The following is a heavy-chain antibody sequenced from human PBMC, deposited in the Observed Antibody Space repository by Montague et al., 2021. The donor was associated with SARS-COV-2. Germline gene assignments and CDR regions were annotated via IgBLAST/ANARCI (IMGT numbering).Heavy chain of an antibody. CDR3: GLGRGFAVGNHYYYSYGLDV. CDR1: GGSIRSRSHF. J-gene: IGHJ6*02. V-gene: IGHV4-39*07. CDR2: ISYSGST. D-gene: IGHD1-14*01. Sequence: ETLSLTCTVSGGSIRSRSHFWGWFRQPPGQRLEWIGNISYSGSTYYSPSLKSRVIISADTSKNQFSLNLRSVTAADRAVYFCGLGRGFAVGNHYYYSYGLDVWGQGTTVTVSS.